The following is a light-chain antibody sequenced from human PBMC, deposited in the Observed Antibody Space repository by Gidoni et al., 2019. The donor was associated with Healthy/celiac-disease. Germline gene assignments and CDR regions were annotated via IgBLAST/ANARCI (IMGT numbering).Light chain of an antibody. V-gene: IGKV1-9*01. CDR2: AAS. Sequence: DIQLTQSPSFLSASVGDRVTITCRASQGISSYLAWYQQKPGKAPKLLIYAASTLQSGVPSRFSGSGSGTEFTLTISSLQPEDFATYYCKQLNSYPPGFGQGTRLEIK. CDR1: QGISSY. CDR3: KQLNSYPPG. J-gene: IGKJ5*01.